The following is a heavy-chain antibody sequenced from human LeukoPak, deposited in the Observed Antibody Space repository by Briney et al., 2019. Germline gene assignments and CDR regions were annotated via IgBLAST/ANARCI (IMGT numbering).Heavy chain of an antibody. CDR1: GYTFTSYG. D-gene: IGHD6-13*01. V-gene: IGHV7-4-1*02. CDR3: ARSGYSSSWSDNWHFDL. J-gene: IGHJ2*01. Sequence: ASVKVSCKASGYTFTSYGMNWVRQAPGQGLEWMGWINTNTGNPTYAQGFTGRFVFSLDISVSTAYLQISSLKAEDTAVYYCARSGYSSSWSDNWHFDLWGRGTLVTVSS. CDR2: INTNTGNP.